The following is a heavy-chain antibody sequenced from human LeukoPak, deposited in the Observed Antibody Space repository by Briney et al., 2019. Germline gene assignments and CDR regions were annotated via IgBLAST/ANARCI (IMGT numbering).Heavy chain of an antibody. D-gene: IGHD3-22*01. CDR1: GGSISTTTNS. CDR3: ARGATMIVAKRGADAFDI. J-gene: IGHJ3*02. Sequence: SETLSLTCNVSGGSISTTTNSWGRAWIRQRPTKGLEWIGSIYYGGSPYYTSSLKSRVTISVDTSKNQFSLKLASLTAADTAVYYCARGATMIVAKRGADAFDIWGQGTMVTVSS. V-gene: IGHV4-39*01. CDR2: IYYGGSP.